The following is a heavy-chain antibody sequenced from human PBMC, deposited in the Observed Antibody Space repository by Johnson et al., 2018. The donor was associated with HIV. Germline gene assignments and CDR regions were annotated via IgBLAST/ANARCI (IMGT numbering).Heavy chain of an antibody. V-gene: IGHV3-20*04. J-gene: IGHJ3*01. CDR1: GFTFDDYG. D-gene: IGHD5-18*01. CDR2: INWNGGST. CDR3: AKERTAMVTPFDA. Sequence: VQLVESGGGVVRPGGSLRLSCAASGFTFDDYGMSWVRQAPGKGLEWVSGINWNGGSTGYVDSVKGRFTVSRDNSENTLFLQMNSRRDEDTAVYYCAKERTAMVTPFDAWGQGTRVTVSS.